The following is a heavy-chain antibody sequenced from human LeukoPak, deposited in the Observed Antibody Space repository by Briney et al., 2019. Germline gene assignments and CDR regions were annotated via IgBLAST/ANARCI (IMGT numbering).Heavy chain of an antibody. J-gene: IGHJ4*02. CDR1: GFTFSSYG. CDR2: IWYDGSNK. CDR3: AKATDTAMVTGFDY. V-gene: IGHV3-33*06. D-gene: IGHD5-18*01. Sequence: GSLRLSCAASGFTFSSYGMHWVRQAPGKGLEWVGVIWYDGSNKYYADSVKGRFTISRDNSKNTLYLQMNSLRAEDTAVYYCAKATDTAMVTGFDYWGQGTLVTVSS.